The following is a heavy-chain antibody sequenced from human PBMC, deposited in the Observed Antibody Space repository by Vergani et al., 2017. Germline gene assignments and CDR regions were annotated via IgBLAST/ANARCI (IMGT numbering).Heavy chain of an antibody. CDR3: ARDVLPWDGHYFEY. CDR2: ISGSCGRA. J-gene: IGHJ4*02. D-gene: IGHD1-26*01. Sequence: ELQLMESGGGVVQPGGSLRLSCAASGFTFSSSGMYWVRQAPGKGLEWVSVISGSCGRAKYADSVKGRFTVSRDNSKKTLYLQLNRVRAEDTAVYYCARDVLPWDGHYFEYWGQGTLVTVSS. CDR1: GFTFSSSG. V-gene: IGHV3-23*01.